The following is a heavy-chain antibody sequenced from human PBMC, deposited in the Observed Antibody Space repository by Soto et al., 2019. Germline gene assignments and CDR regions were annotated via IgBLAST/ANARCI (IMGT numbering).Heavy chain of an antibody. D-gene: IGHD6-6*01. J-gene: IGHJ4*02. CDR3: AREGQLGY. CDR2: ISGYNGNT. Sequence: VQSGAEVKKPGASVKVSCKASGYAFSSYGFSWVRQAPGQGLEWMGWISGYNGNTNYARKFQGRVTMTTDTSTSTAYMELRSLGSGDTAVYYCAREGQLGYWGQGTLVTVSS. CDR1: GYAFSSYG. V-gene: IGHV1-18*01.